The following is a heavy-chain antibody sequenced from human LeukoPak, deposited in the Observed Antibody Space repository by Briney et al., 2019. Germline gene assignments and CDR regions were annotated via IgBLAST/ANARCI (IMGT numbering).Heavy chain of an antibody. CDR1: GFTFASYA. CDR3: TKDLSSITLLRVVTGNDY. CDR2: ISASGVST. V-gene: IGHV3-23*01. D-gene: IGHD3-10*01. J-gene: IGHJ4*02. Sequence: GGSLRLSCAASGFTFASYAMSWVRQAPGKGLEWVSAISASGVSTYYADSVKGRFTISRDNSKNTLYLQMNSLRAEDTAVYYCTKDLSSITLLRVVTGNDYWGQGTLVSVSS.